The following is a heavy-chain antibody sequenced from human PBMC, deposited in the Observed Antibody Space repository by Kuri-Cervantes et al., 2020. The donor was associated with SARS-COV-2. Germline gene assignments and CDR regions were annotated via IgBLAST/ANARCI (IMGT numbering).Heavy chain of an antibody. Sequence: GGSLRLSCVASGFTFSSHGVHWVRQAPGKGLEWVAVISHDGNNKHYADSVKGRFTISRDNSKNTVYVQMNSLRGEDTAVYYCARDSGSHPHWGQGTLVTVSS. CDR1: GFTFSSHG. V-gene: IGHV3-30*03. CDR2: ISHDGNNK. CDR3: ARDSGSHPH. D-gene: IGHD1-26*01. J-gene: IGHJ4*02.